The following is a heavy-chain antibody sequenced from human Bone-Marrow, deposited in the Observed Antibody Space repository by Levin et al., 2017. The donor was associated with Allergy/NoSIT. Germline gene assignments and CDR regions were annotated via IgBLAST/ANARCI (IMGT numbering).Heavy chain of an antibody. J-gene: IGHJ4*02. D-gene: IGHD2-15*01. V-gene: IGHV3-30*03. Sequence: GGSLRLSCVGSGFTFTNYGIHWVRLAPGKGLEWVTVIPLDGNNIYYADSVNGRFTISRDNSKNTVYLQMDSLRPDDTAMYFCATATGYYFDWWGQGTLVTVSS. CDR3: ATATGYYFDW. CDR2: IPLDGNNI. CDR1: GFTFTNYG.